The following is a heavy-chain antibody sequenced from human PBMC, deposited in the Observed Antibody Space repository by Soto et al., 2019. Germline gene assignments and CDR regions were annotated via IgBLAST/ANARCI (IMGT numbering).Heavy chain of an antibody. CDR3: AKNGQPPYYYYGLDV. CDR1: GYTFSRDG. CDR2: ISGYNGDT. D-gene: IGHD2-8*01. Sequence: ASVKVSCKASGYTFSRDGISWVRLAPGQGLEWMGWISGYNGDTNYEQKFQGRVTMTIDTSTTTAYMELRGLTSDDTAIYYCAKNGQPPYYYYGLDVWGQGTTVTVSS. J-gene: IGHJ6*02. V-gene: IGHV1-18*01.